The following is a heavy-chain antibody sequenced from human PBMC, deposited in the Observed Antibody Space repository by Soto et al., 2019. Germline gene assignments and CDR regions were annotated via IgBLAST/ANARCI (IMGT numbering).Heavy chain of an antibody. CDR2: ISYDGSNK. CDR1: GFTFSSYG. J-gene: IGHJ4*02. D-gene: IGHD3-22*01. CDR3: AKTALNYYDSSGIALDY. V-gene: IGHV3-30*18. Sequence: GGSLRLSCAASGFTFSSYGMHWVRQAPGKGLEWVAVISYDGSNKYYADSVKGRFTISRDNSKNTLYLQMNSLRAEDTAVYYCAKTALNYYDSSGIALDYWGQGTLVTVSS.